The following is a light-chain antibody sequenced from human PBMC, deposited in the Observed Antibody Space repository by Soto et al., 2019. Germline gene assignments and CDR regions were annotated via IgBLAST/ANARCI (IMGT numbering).Light chain of an antibody. CDR1: QSLLQSNGNNH. CDR2: LAS. J-gene: IGKJ5*01. V-gene: IGKV2-28*01. CDR3: LQAAQSPLT. Sequence: DIVLTQSPLSLPVTPGEPASISCRSSQSLLQSNGNNHVDWYLQRPEQSPQLLLYLASSRAPGVPDRFSGSGSGTEFSLEISSVEAEDVGVYYCLQAAQSPLTFGQGTRLEIK.